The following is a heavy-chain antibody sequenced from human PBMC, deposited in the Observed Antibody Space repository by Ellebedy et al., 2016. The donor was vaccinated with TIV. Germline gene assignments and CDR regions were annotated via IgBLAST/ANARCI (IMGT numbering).Heavy chain of an antibody. J-gene: IGHJ5*02. CDR3: VRHMAVQQLVRGSWFDP. V-gene: IGHV5-51*01. D-gene: IGHD6-13*01. CDR1: GYSFTSYW. CDR2: IYPGDSDT. Sequence: GESLKISCKGSGYSFTSYWISWVRQMPGKGLEWMGIIYPGDSDTRYSPSFQGQVTISADKSISTAYLQWSSLKDSDTAMYYCVRHMAVQQLVRGSWFDPWGQGTLVTVSS.